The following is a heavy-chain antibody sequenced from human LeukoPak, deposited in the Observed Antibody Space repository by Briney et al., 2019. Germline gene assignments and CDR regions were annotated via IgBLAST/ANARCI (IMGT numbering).Heavy chain of an antibody. V-gene: IGHV3-74*01. CDR2: INSDGDST. CDR1: GFTYSNYW. J-gene: IGHJ4*02. Sequence: QPGGSLRLSCAASGFTYSNYWMHWVRQAPGKGLVWVSRINSDGDSTIYADSVKGRFTISRDNAKNSLYLQMNSLRAEDTAVYYCARRYFDYWGQGILVTVSS. CDR3: ARRYFDY.